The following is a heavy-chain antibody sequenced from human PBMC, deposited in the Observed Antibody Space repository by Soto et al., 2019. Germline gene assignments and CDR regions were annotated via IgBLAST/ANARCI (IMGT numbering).Heavy chain of an antibody. V-gene: IGHV1-3*01. D-gene: IGHD2-8*01. Sequence: GASVKLSCKASGYTFTNYAIHWVRQAPGQRLEWMGWINAGNGNTKYSQDFQGRVTITRDTSATTAYMELSSLRSEDTAVYYCARGNGFYYCYMDVWGKGTTVTVSS. J-gene: IGHJ6*03. CDR1: GYTFTNYA. CDR2: INAGNGNT. CDR3: ARGNGFYYCYMDV.